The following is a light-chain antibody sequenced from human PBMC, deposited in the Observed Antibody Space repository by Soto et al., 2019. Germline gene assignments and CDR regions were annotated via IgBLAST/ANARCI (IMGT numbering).Light chain of an antibody. CDR2: GAS. J-gene: IGKJ1*01. CDR3: QQYGSSPTWT. V-gene: IGKV3-20*01. CDR1: QSVSDN. Sequence: EIVMTQSPATLSVSPGERVTLSCRASQSVSDNLAWYQQKPGQAPRLLIYGASSRATGIPDRFSGSGSGTDFTLTISRLEPEDFAVYYCQQYGSSPTWTFGQGTKVEIK.